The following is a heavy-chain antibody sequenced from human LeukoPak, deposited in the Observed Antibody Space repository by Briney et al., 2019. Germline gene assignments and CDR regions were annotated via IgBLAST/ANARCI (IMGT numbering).Heavy chain of an antibody. V-gene: IGHV1-46*01. J-gene: IGHJ4*02. D-gene: IGHD6-13*01. Sequence: ASVKVPCKTSGYSFTSYYMHWVRQAPGQGLEWMGIIDPNDVGTRYAQRFQGRLSLTRDTSTTTVYMELSSLSSEDTAVYYCAREGSWSSLGGYGHWGQGTLVTVSS. CDR3: AREGSWSSLGGYGH. CDR2: IDPNDVGT. CDR1: GYSFTSYY.